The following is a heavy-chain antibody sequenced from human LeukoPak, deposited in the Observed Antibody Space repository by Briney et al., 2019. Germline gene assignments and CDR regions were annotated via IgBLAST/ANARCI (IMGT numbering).Heavy chain of an antibody. V-gene: IGHV3-11*01. CDR3: ARVLRDGYNYGYYFDY. Sequence: PGGSLRLSCAASGFTFSDYYMSWTRQAPGKGLEWVPYISSSGSTIYYADSVKGRFTISRDNAKNSLYLQMNSLRAEDTAVYYCARVLRDGYNYGYYFDYWGQGTLVTVSS. J-gene: IGHJ4*02. CDR1: GFTFSDYY. CDR2: ISSSGSTI. D-gene: IGHD5-24*01.